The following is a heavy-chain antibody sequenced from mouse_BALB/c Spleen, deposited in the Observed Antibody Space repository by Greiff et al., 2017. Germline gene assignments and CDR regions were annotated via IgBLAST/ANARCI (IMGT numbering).Heavy chain of an antibody. CDR1: GFTFSSYG. CDR3: ARHPSYGNSWFAY. D-gene: IGHD2-10*01. J-gene: IGHJ3*01. Sequence: EVKLVESGGDLVKPGGSLKLSCAASGFTFSSYGMSWVRQTPDKRLEWVATISSGGSYTYYPDSVKGRFTISRDNAKNTLYLQMSSLKSEDTAMYYCARHPSYGNSWFAYWGQGTLVTVSA. V-gene: IGHV5-6*01. CDR2: ISSGGSYT.